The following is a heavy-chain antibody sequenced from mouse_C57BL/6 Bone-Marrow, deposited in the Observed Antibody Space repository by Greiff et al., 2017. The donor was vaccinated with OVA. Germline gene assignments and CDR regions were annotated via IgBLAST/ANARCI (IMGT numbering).Heavy chain of an antibody. V-gene: IGHV14-4*01. CDR3: TTDPSY. CDR2: IDPENGDT. J-gene: IGHJ2*01. Sequence: EVKLVESGAELVRPGASVKLSCTASGFNIKDDYMHWVKQRPEQGLEWIGWIDPENGDTEYASKFQGKATITADTSSNTAYLQLSSLTSEDTAVYYCTTDPSYWGQGTTLTVSS. CDR1: GFNIKDDY.